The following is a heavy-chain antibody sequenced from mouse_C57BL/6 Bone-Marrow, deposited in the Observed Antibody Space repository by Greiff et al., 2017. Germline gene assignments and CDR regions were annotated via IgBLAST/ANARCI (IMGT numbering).Heavy chain of an antibody. J-gene: IGHJ4*01. D-gene: IGHD2-1*01. Sequence: QVQLQQSGPELVKPGASVKISCKASGYAFSSSWMNWVKQRPGKGLEWIGRLYPGDGDTNYNGKFKGKATLTADNSSSTAYMQLSSRTSEDSAVYFCSYGNYVGYAIDYWGQGTSVTVSS. CDR3: SYGNYVGYAIDY. CDR1: GYAFSSSW. V-gene: IGHV1-82*01. CDR2: LYPGDGDT.